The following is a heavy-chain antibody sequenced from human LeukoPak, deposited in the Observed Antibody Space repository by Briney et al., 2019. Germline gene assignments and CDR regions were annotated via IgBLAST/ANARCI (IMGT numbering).Heavy chain of an antibody. D-gene: IGHD3-22*01. Sequence: GGSLRLSCAASGFTFNSYAMTWVRQAPGKGLEWVSGISSSGGTTYRADSVKGRFTISRDNSKNTLYLQMNSLRAEDTAVYYCVRKASYYDSSEDGYFDLWGRGTLVTVSS. V-gene: IGHV3-23*01. CDR3: VRKASYYDSSEDGYFDL. CDR2: ISSSGGTT. CDR1: GFTFNSYA. J-gene: IGHJ2*01.